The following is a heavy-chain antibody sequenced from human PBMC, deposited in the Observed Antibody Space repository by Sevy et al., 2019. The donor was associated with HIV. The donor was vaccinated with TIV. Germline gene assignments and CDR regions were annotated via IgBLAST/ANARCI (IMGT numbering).Heavy chain of an antibody. D-gene: IGHD1-26*01. V-gene: IGHV1-46*01. J-gene: IGHJ6*02. Sequence: ASVKVSCKTSGYTFSTYYIYWVRQAPGQGLEWIGILAPTGGSRSYAQRFQGRLTMTGDTSTSTAYMELSSLTSEDTAVYYCARDRDVSGNYLEYFYYAMDVWGQGTTVTVSS. CDR1: GYTFSTYY. CDR3: ARDRDVSGNYLEYFYYAMDV. CDR2: LAPTGGSR.